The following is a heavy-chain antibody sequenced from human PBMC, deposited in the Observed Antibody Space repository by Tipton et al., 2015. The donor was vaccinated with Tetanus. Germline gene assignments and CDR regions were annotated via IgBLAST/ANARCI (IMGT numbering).Heavy chain of an antibody. D-gene: IGHD2-21*02. CDR1: GYTFTGYY. Sequence: QLVQSGAEVKKPGASVKVSCKASGYTFTGYYMHWVRQAPGQGLEWMGWINPNSGGTNYAQKFQGRVTMTRDTSISTAYMELSRLRSDDTAVYYCARAQCGGDCYSSAFDIWGQWTLVTVSS. CDR2: INPNSGGT. J-gene: IGHJ3*02. CDR3: ARAQCGGDCYSSAFDI. V-gene: IGHV1-2*02.